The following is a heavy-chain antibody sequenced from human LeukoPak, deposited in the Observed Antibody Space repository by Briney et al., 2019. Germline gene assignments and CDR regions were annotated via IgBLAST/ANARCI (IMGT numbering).Heavy chain of an antibody. J-gene: IGHJ4*02. V-gene: IGHV4-39*01. CDR2: IYYSGST. CDR3: ATWLSSGWAPFDY. Sequence: PSETLSLTCTVSGGSISSSSYYWGWIRQPPGKGLEWIGSIYYSGSTYYNPSLKSRVTISVDTSKNQFSLKLSSVTAADTAVYYCATWLSSGWAPFDYWGQGTLVTVSS. CDR1: GGSISSSSYY. D-gene: IGHD6-19*01.